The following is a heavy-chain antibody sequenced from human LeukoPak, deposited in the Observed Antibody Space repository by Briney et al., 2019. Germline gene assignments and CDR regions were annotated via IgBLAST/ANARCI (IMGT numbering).Heavy chain of an antibody. D-gene: IGHD2-21*02. V-gene: IGHV3-11*04. J-gene: IGHJ3*02. CDR1: GFTFSDYY. CDR2: ISGGGTMI. CDR3: ARSYCGGDCYDDAFDI. Sequence: GGSLRLSRAASGFTFSDYYMTWIRQAPGKGLEWISYISGGGTMIYYADSVRGQFTISRDNAKNSLYLQMNSLRAEDTAVYYCARSYCGGDCYDDAFDIWGQGTMVTVSS.